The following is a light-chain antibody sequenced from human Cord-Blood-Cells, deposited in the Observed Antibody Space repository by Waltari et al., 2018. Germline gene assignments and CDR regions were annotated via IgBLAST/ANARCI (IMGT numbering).Light chain of an antibody. Sequence: IQLTQSPSSLSASVGDSVTITCRASQGISSYLAWYQQKPGKAPKLLIYAASTLQSGVPSRFSGSGSGTDFTLTISSLQPEDFAVYYCQQYNNWPPYTFGQGTKLEIK. CDR3: QQYNNWPPYT. CDR2: AAS. V-gene: IGKV1-9*01. CDR1: QGISSY. J-gene: IGKJ2*01.